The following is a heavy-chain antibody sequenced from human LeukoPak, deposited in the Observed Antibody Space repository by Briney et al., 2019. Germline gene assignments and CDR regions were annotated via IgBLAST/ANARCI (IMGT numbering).Heavy chain of an antibody. CDR1: GGTFSSYA. Sequence: SVKVSCKASGGTFSSYAISWVRQAPGQGLEWMGRIIPIFGIANYAQKFQGRGTITADKSTSTAYMELSSLRSEDTAVYYCARDRGYDSSGYYYSPLDYWGQGTLVTVSS. J-gene: IGHJ4*02. CDR3: ARDRGYDSSGYYYSPLDY. D-gene: IGHD3-22*01. CDR2: IIPIFGIA. V-gene: IGHV1-69*04.